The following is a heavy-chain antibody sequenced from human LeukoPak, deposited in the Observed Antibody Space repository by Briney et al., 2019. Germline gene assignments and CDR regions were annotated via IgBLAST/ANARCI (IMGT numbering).Heavy chain of an antibody. CDR1: GFTFDDYA. Sequence: GRSLRLSCAASGFTFDDYAMHWVRQAPGKGLEWVSGISRNSGSIGYADPVKGRFTISRDNAKNSLYLQMNSLRAEDTALYYCAKVYSSSWSGPADYWGQGTLVTVSS. V-gene: IGHV3-9*01. J-gene: IGHJ4*02. CDR3: AKVYSSSWSGPADY. D-gene: IGHD6-13*01. CDR2: ISRNSGSI.